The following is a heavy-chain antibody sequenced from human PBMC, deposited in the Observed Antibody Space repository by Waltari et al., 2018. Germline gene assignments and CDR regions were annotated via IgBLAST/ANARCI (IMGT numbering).Heavy chain of an antibody. V-gene: IGHV3-30*04. CDR2: ISYNGRNI. CDR1: EFTFRTYA. D-gene: IGHD3-22*01. J-gene: IGHJ6*02. Sequence: QVQLVESGGGVVQPGRSLRLSCEASEFTFRTYAMYWVRQAPGKGLEWVAVISYNGRNIYYEDSVKGRFTISRDNSNKTLYLQMNSLRPEDTAVYYCARDYCDRTNCHGMDVWGQGTTVTVSS. CDR3: ARDYCDRTNCHGMDV.